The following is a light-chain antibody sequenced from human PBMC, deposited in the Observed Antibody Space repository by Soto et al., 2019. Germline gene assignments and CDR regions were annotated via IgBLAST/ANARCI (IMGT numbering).Light chain of an antibody. CDR3: SSYTSSSTLYV. J-gene: IGLJ1*01. CDR1: SSDVGGYNY. Sequence: QAVVTQPASVSGSPGQSITISCTGTSSDVGGYNYVSWYQQHPGKAPKLMIYDVSNRPSGVSNRFSGSKSGNTASLTISGLQAEDEVDYYCSSYTSSSTLYVFGTGTQLTVL. V-gene: IGLV2-14*01. CDR2: DVS.